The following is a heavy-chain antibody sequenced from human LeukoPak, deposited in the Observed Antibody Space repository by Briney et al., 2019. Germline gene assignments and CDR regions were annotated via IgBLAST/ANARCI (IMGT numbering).Heavy chain of an antibody. CDR3: ARGGGFDAFDI. V-gene: IGHV4-34*01. CDR1: GGSFSGYY. D-gene: IGHD4-23*01. J-gene: IGHJ3*02. Sequence: SETLSLTCAVYGGSFSGYYWSWIRQPPGKGLEWIGEINHSGSTNYNPSLKSRVTISVDTSKNQFSLKLSSVTAADTAVYYCARGGGFDAFDIWGQGTMVTVSS. CDR2: INHSGST.